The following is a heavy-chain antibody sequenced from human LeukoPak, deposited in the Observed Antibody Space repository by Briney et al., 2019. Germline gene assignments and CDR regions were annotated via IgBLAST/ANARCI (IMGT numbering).Heavy chain of an antibody. CDR3: AKDIVAGTVLNAFDI. Sequence: GGSLRLSCAASGFTFDDYAMHWFRQAPGKGLEWVSLISGDGGSTYYADSVKGGFTISRDNSKNSLYLQMNSLRTEDTALYYCAKDIVAGTVLNAFDIWGQGTMVTVSS. J-gene: IGHJ3*02. D-gene: IGHD5-12*01. CDR2: ISGDGGST. V-gene: IGHV3-43*02. CDR1: GFTFDDYA.